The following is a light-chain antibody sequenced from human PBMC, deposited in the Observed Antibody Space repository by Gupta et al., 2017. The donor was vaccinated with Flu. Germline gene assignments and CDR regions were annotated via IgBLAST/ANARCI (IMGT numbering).Light chain of an antibody. CDR3: SRALQTPWT. V-gene: IGKV2-28*01. CDR2: LGS. J-gene: IGKJ1*01. CDR1: QSVLHTHGYNY. Sequence: EIVMTQSPLSLPVTPGEPASISCRSSQSVLHTHGYNYLDWYLQKPGQSPQLLIYLGSNRASAVPDRFSGSGSGTEFTLTISRVEAEDVGVYYCSRALQTPWTFGQGTKVEIK.